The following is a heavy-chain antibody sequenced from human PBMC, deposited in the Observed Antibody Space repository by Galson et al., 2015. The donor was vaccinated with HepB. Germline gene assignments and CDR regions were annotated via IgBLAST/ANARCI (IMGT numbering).Heavy chain of an antibody. Sequence: QSGAEVKKPGESLRISCKGSGYSFTNYWIAWVRQAPGKGLEWMGIIYPGDSETRYSPSFQGQVTISADKSISSAYLQWSSLKASDTAMYYCARHSLRPALDEPTGLRFFYYYMDVWGKGTTVTVSS. J-gene: IGHJ6*03. D-gene: IGHD3-9*01. CDR3: ARHSLRPALDEPTGLRFFYYYMDV. CDR1: GYSFTNYW. CDR2: IYPGDSET. V-gene: IGHV5-51*01.